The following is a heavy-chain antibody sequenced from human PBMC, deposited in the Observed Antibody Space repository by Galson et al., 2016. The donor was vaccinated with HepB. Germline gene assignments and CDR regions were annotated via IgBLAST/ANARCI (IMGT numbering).Heavy chain of an antibody. Sequence: SLRLSCAASGFTFGIYGMTWVRQAPGKGLEWVSSINPDGIGTTYADSVKGRLTISRDNSKDILYLQMNNLGADDTAMYFCAKLVGTVTVFSWFFDVWGRGTKVSVSS. J-gene: IGHJ2*01. CDR3: AKLVGTVTVFSWFFDV. CDR1: GFTFGIYG. CDR2: INPDGIGT. V-gene: IGHV3-23*05. D-gene: IGHD4-17*01.